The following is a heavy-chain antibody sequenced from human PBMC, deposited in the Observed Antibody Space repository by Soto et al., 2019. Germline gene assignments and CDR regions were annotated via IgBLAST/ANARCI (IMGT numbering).Heavy chain of an antibody. CDR1: GFTFNNKW. V-gene: IGHV3-74*01. Sequence: EVQLVESGGGLVQPGGSLRLSCTASGFTFNNKWMRWVRQAPGKGLVWVSRIDGYSTTTNYADSVKGRFTISRDNAKNTVFLHVNSLTDEDTAVYYCARGGAMGVDYWGQGTLVTVSS. J-gene: IGHJ4*02. CDR2: IDGYSTTT. D-gene: IGHD1-26*01. CDR3: ARGGAMGVDY.